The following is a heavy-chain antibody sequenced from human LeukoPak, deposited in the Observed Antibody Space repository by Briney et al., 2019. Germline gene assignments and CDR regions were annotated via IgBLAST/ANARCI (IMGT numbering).Heavy chain of an antibody. Sequence: ASVKVSCKASGYTFTNYGISWVRQAPGQGLEWMGWISAYSGYTNYAQKFQGRVTMTTDTSTSTAYMELRSLRSDDTAVYYCARVRRRAIVVVTSPDAFDIWGQGTMVTVSS. CDR3: ARVRRRAIVVVTSPDAFDI. CDR2: ISAYSGYT. D-gene: IGHD3-22*01. J-gene: IGHJ3*02. V-gene: IGHV1-18*01. CDR1: GYTFTNYG.